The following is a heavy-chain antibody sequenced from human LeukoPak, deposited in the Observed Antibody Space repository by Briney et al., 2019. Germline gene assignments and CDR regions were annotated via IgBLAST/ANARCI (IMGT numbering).Heavy chain of an antibody. CDR1: GGSFSGYC. D-gene: IGHD6-19*01. CDR3: ARPLSVAGTGYYGMDV. CDR2: INHSGST. J-gene: IGHJ6*02. V-gene: IGHV4-34*01. Sequence: SETLSLTCAVYGGSFSGYCWSWIRQPPGKGLEWIGEINHSGSTNYNPSLKSRVTISVDTSKNQFSLKLSSVTAEDTAVYYCARPLSVAGTGYYGMDVWGQGTTVTVSS.